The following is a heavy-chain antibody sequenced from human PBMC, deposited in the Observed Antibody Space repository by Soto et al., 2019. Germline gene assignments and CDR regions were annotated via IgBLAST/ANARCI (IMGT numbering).Heavy chain of an antibody. Sequence: GGSLGLSCPASGVTFTRYSMNWVRQAPGKGLEWVSSISSTTNYIYYADSMKGRFTVSRDNAKNPVYLEMNSLSAEDTALYYCARESEDLTSTFDYWGQGTLVTVSS. CDR2: ISSTTNYI. V-gene: IGHV3-21*01. CDR3: ARESEDLTSTFDY. J-gene: IGHJ4*02. CDR1: GVTFTRYS.